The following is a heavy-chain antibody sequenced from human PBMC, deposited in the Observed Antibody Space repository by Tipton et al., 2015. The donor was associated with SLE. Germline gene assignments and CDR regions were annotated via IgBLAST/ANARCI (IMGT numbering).Heavy chain of an antibody. D-gene: IGHD1-26*01. CDR3: ARGGGSYYDY. CDR2: IYTSAST. V-gene: IGHV4-4*07. J-gene: IGHJ4*02. CDR1: GGSISGYY. Sequence: TLSLTCTVSGGSISGYYWSWVRQPAGKGLEWIGRIYTSASTIYNPSLKSRVTRSSDTSKNQFSLRVRSVTAADTAVYYCARGGGSYYDYWGQGTPVTVSS.